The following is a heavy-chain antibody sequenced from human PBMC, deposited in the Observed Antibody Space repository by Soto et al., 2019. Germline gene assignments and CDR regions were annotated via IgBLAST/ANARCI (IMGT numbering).Heavy chain of an antibody. CDR3: ARDPLQQRWFDP. V-gene: IGHV1-2*02. J-gene: IGHJ5*02. D-gene: IGHD6-13*01. CDR2: IDPSNGAT. Sequence: ASVKVSCKASGYTFSDYYMSWVRQAPGQGLEWMGWIDPSNGATNYAQKFQGRVTMTRDTSISTVYMELSRLGFDDTAVYYCARDPLQQRWFDPWGQGTPVTVSS. CDR1: GYTFSDYY.